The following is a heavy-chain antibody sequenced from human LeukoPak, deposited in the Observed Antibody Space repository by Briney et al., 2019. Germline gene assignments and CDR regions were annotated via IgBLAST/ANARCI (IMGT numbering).Heavy chain of an antibody. D-gene: IGHD2/OR15-2a*01. Sequence: ASVKVSCKTSGYTFTSYYIHWVRQAPGQGLEWMGLIDPSGGSTSYAQNFQGRVTMTRDTSTSTVYMELSSLRSEDTAVYYCARNSYSTWRLDYWGQGTPVTVSS. CDR3: ARNSYSTWRLDY. CDR2: IDPSGGST. CDR1: GYTFTSYY. V-gene: IGHV1-46*01. J-gene: IGHJ4*02.